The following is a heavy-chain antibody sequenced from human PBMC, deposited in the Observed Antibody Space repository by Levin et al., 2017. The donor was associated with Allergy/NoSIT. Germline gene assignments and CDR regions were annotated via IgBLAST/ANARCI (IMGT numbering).Heavy chain of an antibody. CDR2: ISGSGGST. Sequence: SCAASGFTFSSYAMSWVRQAPGKGLEWVSAISGSGGSTYYADSVKGRFTISRDNSKNTLYLQMNSLRAEDTAVYYCAKDLRSSSGSFDYWGQGTLVTVSS. CDR1: GFTFSSYA. CDR3: AKDLRSSSGSFDY. J-gene: IGHJ4*02. V-gene: IGHV3-23*01. D-gene: IGHD1-26*01.